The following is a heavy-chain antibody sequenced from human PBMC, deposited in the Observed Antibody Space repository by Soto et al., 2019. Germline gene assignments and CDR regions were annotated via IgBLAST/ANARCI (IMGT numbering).Heavy chain of an antibody. CDR2: IYYSGST. D-gene: IGHD6-13*01. CDR3: ARGAIAAQAVDL. CDR1: GESISSSD. V-gene: IGHV4-59*13. J-gene: IGHJ4*02. Sequence: SASGESISSSDGIRLTQPPGKELEWIGYIYYSGSTNYNPSLKSRVTISADTSKNQFSLKLRSVTAADTAVYYCARGAIAAQAVDLRGPATLLTF.